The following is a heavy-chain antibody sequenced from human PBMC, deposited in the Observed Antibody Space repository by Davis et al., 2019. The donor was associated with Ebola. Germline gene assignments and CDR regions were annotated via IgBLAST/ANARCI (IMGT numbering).Heavy chain of an antibody. CDR3: AKGPYTVVTPYYYYGMDV. CDR1: GFTFSDYY. Sequence: PGGSLRLSCAASGFTFSDYYMSWISQAPGKGLEWVSYISSSGSTIYYADSVKGRFTISRDNAKNSLYLQMNSLRAEDTAVYYCAKGPYTVVTPYYYYGMDVWGQGTTVTVSS. D-gene: IGHD4-23*01. V-gene: IGHV3-11*04. CDR2: ISSSGSTI. J-gene: IGHJ6*02.